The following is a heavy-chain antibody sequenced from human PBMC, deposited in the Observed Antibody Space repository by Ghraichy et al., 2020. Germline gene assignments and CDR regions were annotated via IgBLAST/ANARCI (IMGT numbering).Heavy chain of an antibody. CDR3: ASEVVAATTYDY. J-gene: IGHJ4*02. Sequence: VGSLRLSCAASGFTFSSYSMNWVRQAPGKGLEWVSSISGHSGYIYYAASVKGRFTISRDNTKNSLYLQMNSLRAEDTAVYYCASEVVAATTYDYWGQGTLVTVSS. D-gene: IGHD2-15*01. CDR1: GFTFSSYS. CDR2: ISGHSGYI. V-gene: IGHV3-21*01.